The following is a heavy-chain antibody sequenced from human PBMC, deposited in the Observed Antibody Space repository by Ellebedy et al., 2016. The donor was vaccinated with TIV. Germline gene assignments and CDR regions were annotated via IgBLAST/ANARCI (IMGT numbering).Heavy chain of an antibody. CDR1: GYNFTSYW. J-gene: IGHJ5*02. CDR2: IYPGDSDT. Sequence: PGGSLRLSCKGSGYNFTSYWIGWVRQMPGKGLEWMGIIYPGDSDTRYSPSFQGQVTISADKSISTAYLQWSSLKASDTAMYYCASTGGYCSGGSCYSGWFDPWGQGTLVTVSS. D-gene: IGHD2-15*01. CDR3: ASTGGYCSGGSCYSGWFDP. V-gene: IGHV5-51*01.